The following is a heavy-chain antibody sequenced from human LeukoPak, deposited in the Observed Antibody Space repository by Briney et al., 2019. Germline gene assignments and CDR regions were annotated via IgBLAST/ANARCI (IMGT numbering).Heavy chain of an antibody. D-gene: IGHD3-22*01. CDR1: GGSFSGYY. CDR2: INHSGST. Sequence: SETLSLTCAVYGGSFSGYYWSWIRQPPGKGLGWIGEINHSGSTNYNPSLKSRVTISVDTSKNQFSLRLSSVTAADTAVYYCASAFGKYYYDSSGYSLDYWGQGTLVTVSS. CDR3: ASAFGKYYYDSSGYSLDY. V-gene: IGHV4-34*01. J-gene: IGHJ4*02.